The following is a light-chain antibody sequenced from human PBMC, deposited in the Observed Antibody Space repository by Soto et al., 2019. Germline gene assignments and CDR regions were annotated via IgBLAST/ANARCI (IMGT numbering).Light chain of an antibody. CDR2: EVS. J-gene: IGLJ1*01. CDR1: SSDVGGYNY. CDR3: SSYTSSSTLDV. Sequence: QSVLTQPAPVSGSTGQSITISCTGTSSDVGGYNYVSWYQQHPGKAPKLMIYEVSNRPSGVSNRFSGSKSGNTASLTISGLQAEDEADYYCSSYTSSSTLDVFGTGTKVTVL. V-gene: IGLV2-14*01.